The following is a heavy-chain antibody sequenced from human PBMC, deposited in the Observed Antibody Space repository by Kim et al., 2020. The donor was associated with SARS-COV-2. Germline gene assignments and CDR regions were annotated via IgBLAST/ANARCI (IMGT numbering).Heavy chain of an antibody. CDR2: IYHSGST. J-gene: IGHJ4*02. D-gene: IGHD3-16*01. CDR1: GASISSNNW. V-gene: IGHV4-4*02. CDR3: ASGDSTVGEAPYY. Sequence: SETLSLTCAVSGASISSNNWWIWVRQPPGKGLEWIGEIYHSGSTNYNPSLKSRVTISVDKSKNQFSLNLNSVTAADTAVYYCASGDSTVGEAPYYWGQGT.